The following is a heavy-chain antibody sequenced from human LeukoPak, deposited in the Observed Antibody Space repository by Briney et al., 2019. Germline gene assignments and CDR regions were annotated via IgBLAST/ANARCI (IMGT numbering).Heavy chain of an antibody. D-gene: IGHD6-19*01. J-gene: IGHJ4*02. Sequence: VASVKVSCTASGYTFTGYYMHWVRQAPGQGLEWMGWINPNSGGTNYAQKFQGWVTMTRDTSISTAYMELSRLRSDDTAVYYCARETLIAVAGTPGEFDYWGQGTLVTVSS. CDR3: ARETLIAVAGTPGEFDY. CDR2: INPNSGGT. CDR1: GYTFTGYY. V-gene: IGHV1-2*04.